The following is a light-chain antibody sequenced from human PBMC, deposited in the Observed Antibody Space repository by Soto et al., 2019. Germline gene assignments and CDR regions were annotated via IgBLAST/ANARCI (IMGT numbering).Light chain of an antibody. CDR1: SSDIGYYSL. J-gene: IGLJ2*01. V-gene: IGLV2-23*01. CDR3: CTYLDTNPI. CDR2: EGS. Sequence: QSVLTQPASVSGSPGQSITISCTGTSSDIGYYSLVSWYQHYPGKAPKLIIYEGSKRPSGLSNRFSGSMSGNTASLTIFELQSEDEADYYCCTYLDTNPIFGGGTKLTVL.